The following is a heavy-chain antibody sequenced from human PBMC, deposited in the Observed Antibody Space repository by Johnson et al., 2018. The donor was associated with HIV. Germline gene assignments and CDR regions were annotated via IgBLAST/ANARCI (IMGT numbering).Heavy chain of an antibody. CDR2: ISSSGNDI. J-gene: IGHJ3*02. Sequence: QVQLVESGGGLVKPGGSLRLSCVISGFTFSDYYMSWVRQAPGKGLEWISYISSSGNDIYYADSAKGRFTISRDNAKNSLFLQMNSLTGEDTAVYYCARVHTPRNSFDIWGQGTVVTVSS. D-gene: IGHD2/OR15-2a*01. V-gene: IGHV3-11*04. CDR3: ARVHTPRNSFDI. CDR1: GFTFSDYY.